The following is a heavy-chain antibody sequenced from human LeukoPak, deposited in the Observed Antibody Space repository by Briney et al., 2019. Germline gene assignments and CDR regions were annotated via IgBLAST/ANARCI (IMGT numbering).Heavy chain of an antibody. Sequence: SETLSLTCTVSGGSISSGGYYWSWIRQRPGKGLEWIGYIYYSGSTYYNPSLKSRVTISVDTSKNQFSLKLSSVTAADTAVYYCARISGYDSPYFDYWGQGTLVTVSS. CDR2: IYYSGST. D-gene: IGHD5-12*01. V-gene: IGHV4-31*03. CDR1: GGSISSGGYY. J-gene: IGHJ4*02. CDR3: ARISGYDSPYFDY.